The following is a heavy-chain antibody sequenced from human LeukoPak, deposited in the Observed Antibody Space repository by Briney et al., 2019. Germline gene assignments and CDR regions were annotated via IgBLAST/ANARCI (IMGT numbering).Heavy chain of an antibody. V-gene: IGHV4-39*01. CDR1: GGSISSSSYY. D-gene: IGHD1-26*01. CDR2: IYYSGST. Sequence: SETLSLTCTVSGGSISSSSYYWGWIRQPPGKGLEWIGSIYYSGSTYYNPSLKSRVTISVDTSKNQFSLKLSSVTAADTAVYYCARLSPKELLIFHGSYFDYWGQGTLVTVSS. J-gene: IGHJ4*02. CDR3: ARLSPKELLIFHGSYFDY.